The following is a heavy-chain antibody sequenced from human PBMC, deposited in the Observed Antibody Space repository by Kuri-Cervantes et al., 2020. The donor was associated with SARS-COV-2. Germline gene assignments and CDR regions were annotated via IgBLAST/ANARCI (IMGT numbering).Heavy chain of an antibody. CDR3: ARWAEADYYGMDV. CDR2: IIPIFGTE. V-gene: IGHV1-69*06. CDR1: GGTFSSYA. J-gene: IGHJ6*02. Sequence: SVKVSCKASGGTFSSYAISWVRQAPGQGLEWMGGIIPIFGTENYAQKFQGSVTITADKSTSTAYMELSSLRSEDTAVYYCARWAEADYYGMDVWGQGTTVIVSS.